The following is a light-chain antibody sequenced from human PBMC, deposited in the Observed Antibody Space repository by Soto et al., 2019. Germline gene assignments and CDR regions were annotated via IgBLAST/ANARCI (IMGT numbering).Light chain of an antibody. Sequence: VLTQPPSVSGAPGQRVAIAFTGSSSNIGAGYDVHWYQQLPGTAPKLLIYGSSNRPSGVPDRFSGSKSGTSASLAITGLQAEDEADYYCQSYDSSLSVFYVFGTGTKVTVL. CDR2: GSS. CDR3: QSYDSSLSVFYV. V-gene: IGLV1-40*01. J-gene: IGLJ1*01. CDR1: SSNIGAGYD.